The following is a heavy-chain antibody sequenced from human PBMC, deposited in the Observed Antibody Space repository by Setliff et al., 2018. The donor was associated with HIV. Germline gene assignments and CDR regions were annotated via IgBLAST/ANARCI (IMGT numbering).Heavy chain of an antibody. CDR3: ARWGSGSYERVFDY. V-gene: IGHV3-7*01. CDR2: VKQDGTET. D-gene: IGHD1-26*01. Sequence: PGGSLRLSCAASGFTLSSYAMTWVRQAPGKGLEWVANVKQDGTETLYVDSVKGRFTISRDNANNLVYLQMNSLRVEDTAVYFCARWGSGSYERVFDYWGQGMLVTVSS. J-gene: IGHJ4*02. CDR1: GFTLSSYA.